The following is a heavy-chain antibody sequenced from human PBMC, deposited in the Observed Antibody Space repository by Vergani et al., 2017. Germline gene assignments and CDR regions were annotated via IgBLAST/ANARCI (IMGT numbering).Heavy chain of an antibody. Sequence: QVQLQQWGAGLLKPSETLSLTCAVYGGSFSGYYWSWIRQPPGKGLEWIGEINHSGSTNSNPSLKGRVTISVDTSKNQFSLKLSPVTAADTAVYYCARRLRINNWFDPGSQGRLVTASP. CDR2: INHSGST. D-gene: IGHD2-15*01. V-gene: IGHV4-34*01. CDR3: ARRLRINNWFDP. CDR1: GGSFSGYY. J-gene: IGHJ5*02.